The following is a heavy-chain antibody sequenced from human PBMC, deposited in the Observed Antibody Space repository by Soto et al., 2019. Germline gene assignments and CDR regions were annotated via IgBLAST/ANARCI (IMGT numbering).Heavy chain of an antibody. CDR1: GFTFSSYS. D-gene: IGHD2-21*01. CDR3: ARGSPGHCGGDCYFDI. V-gene: IGHV3-48*01. Sequence: GGSLRLSCAASGFTFSSYSMNWVRQAPGKGLEWISSISSGRSTIYYADSVKGRFTISTNNAKSSLYLQMNSLRAEDTAVYYCARGSPGHCGGDCYFDIWAQGTLVTVSS. CDR2: ISSGRSTI. J-gene: IGHJ4*02.